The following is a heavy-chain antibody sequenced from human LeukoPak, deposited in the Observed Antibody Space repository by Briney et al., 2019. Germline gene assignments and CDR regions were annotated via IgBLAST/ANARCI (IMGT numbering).Heavy chain of an antibody. CDR2: IYYSGIT. Sequence: SETLSLTCIVSGGSISSSNYYWGWIRQPPGKGLEWIGSIYYSGITYYNPSLKSRVTISVDTSKNQFSLKLSFVTAADMAVYYCARLRDGYNLGLYNYFMDVWGKGTTVTISS. CDR3: ARLRDGYNLGLYNYFMDV. J-gene: IGHJ6*03. CDR1: GGSISSSNYY. V-gene: IGHV4-39*01. D-gene: IGHD5-24*01.